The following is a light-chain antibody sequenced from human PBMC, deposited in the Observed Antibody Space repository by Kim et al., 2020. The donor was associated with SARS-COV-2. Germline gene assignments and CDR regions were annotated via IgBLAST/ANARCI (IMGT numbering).Light chain of an antibody. CDR2: AVS. J-gene: IGLJ1*01. V-gene: IGLV2-14*04. Sequence: GQSITISCTGTTSDVGGYNYVSWYQQHPGKAPKLIIYAVSKRPSGVSNRFSGSKSANTASLTISGLQAEDEADYYCSSYTSTTTYVLGTGTKVTVL. CDR1: TSDVGGYNY. CDR3: SSYTSTTTYV.